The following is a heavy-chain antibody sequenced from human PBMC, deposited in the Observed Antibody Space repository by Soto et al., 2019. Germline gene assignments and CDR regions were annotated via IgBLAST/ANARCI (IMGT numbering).Heavy chain of an antibody. Sequence: QVQLVQSGAEVKKPGSSVMVSCKASGTIFSSYTISWVRQAPGQGLEWMGRIIPILGETNSAQTFQGRVTRPADNSTNTADMELNSLRLEDTALYYCARGLGGRMDDWGQGTTVTVSS. D-gene: IGHD3-16*01. CDR1: GTIFSSYT. CDR2: IIPILGET. V-gene: IGHV1-69*08. J-gene: IGHJ6*02. CDR3: ARGLGGRMDD.